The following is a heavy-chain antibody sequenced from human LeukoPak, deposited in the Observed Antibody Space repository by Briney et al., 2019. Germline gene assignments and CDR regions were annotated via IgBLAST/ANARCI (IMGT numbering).Heavy chain of an antibody. V-gene: IGHV1-2*02. CDR2: INPNSGGT. Sequence: ASVTVSCKASGYTFTVYYVHWVRQAPGQGLEWMGWINPNSGGTNYAQKFQGRVTMTRDTSISTAYMELSRLRSDDTAVYYCASASIAAAGTSGLLDVWGQGTTVTVSS. D-gene: IGHD6-13*01. J-gene: IGHJ6*02. CDR1: GYTFTVYY. CDR3: ASASIAAAGTSGLLDV.